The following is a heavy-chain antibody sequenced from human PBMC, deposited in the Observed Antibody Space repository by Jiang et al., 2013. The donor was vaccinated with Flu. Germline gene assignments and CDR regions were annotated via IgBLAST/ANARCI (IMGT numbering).Heavy chain of an antibody. CDR3: ARDVVAMVRGVGDTNAFDI. CDR1: GYTFTSYG. J-gene: IGHJ3*02. CDR2: ISAYNGNT. V-gene: IGHV1-18*01. Sequence: GAEVKKPGASVKVSCKASGYTFTSYGISWVRQAPGQGLEWMGWISAYNGNTNYAQKLQGRVAMTTDTSTSTAYMELRSLRSDDTAVYYCARDVVAMVRGVGDTNAFDIWGQGTMVTVSS. D-gene: IGHD3-10*01.